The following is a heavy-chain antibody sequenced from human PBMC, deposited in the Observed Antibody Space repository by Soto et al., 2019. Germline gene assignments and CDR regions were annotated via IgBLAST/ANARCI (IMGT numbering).Heavy chain of an antibody. D-gene: IGHD1-26*01. CDR1: GFTFTRYS. CDR3: ARDPEVGATGY. Sequence: GGSLRLSCAAPGFTFTRYSMNWVRQAPGKGLEWVSSISSTTNYIYYGDSMKGRFTISRDNAKNTLYLQMNSLRAEDTAVYYCARDPEVGATGYWGQGALVTVSS. CDR2: ISSTTNYI. J-gene: IGHJ4*02. V-gene: IGHV3-21*01.